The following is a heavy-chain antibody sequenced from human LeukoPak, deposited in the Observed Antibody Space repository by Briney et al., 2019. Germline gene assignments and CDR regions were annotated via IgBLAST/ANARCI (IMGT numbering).Heavy chain of an antibody. CDR1: GGSISSYY. D-gene: IGHD3-22*01. V-gene: IGHV4-59*08. CDR3: ARVYYDDAFDI. CDR2: IYYSGST. Sequence: ETLSLTCTVSGGSISSYYWSWIRQPPGKGLEWIGYIYYSGSTNYNPSLKSRVTISVDTSKNQFSLKLSSVTAADTAVYYCARVYYDDAFDIWGQGTMVTVSS. J-gene: IGHJ3*02.